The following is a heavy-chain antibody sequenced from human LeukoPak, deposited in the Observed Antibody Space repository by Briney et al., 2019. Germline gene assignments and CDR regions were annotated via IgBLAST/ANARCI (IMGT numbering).Heavy chain of an antibody. CDR3: ARDWGQRGVGATLAN. D-gene: IGHD1-26*01. CDR2: ISHDGSES. V-gene: IGHV3-30-3*01. CDR1: GFTFSSHA. Sequence: GGSLRHSCAASGFTFSSHAMVWVRQAPGKGLEWVSFISHDGSESFHTESVKGRFTISRDNFKNTVDLQVSGLKEEDTAVYYCARDWGQRGVGATLANWGQGTLVIVSS. J-gene: IGHJ4*02.